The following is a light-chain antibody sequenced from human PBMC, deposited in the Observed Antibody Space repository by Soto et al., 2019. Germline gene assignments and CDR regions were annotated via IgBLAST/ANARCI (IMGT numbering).Light chain of an antibody. CDR3: QQSNDWWT. CDR1: QSVSNN. V-gene: IGKV3-15*01. Sequence: EIVMTQSPATLSVSPGERSTLSFRASQSVSNNLAWYQQKPGQAPRLLIYGASTRATGIPARFSGSGSGTEFTLTISSLQSEDFAVYYCQQSNDWWTFGQGTKVDI. J-gene: IGKJ1*01. CDR2: GAS.